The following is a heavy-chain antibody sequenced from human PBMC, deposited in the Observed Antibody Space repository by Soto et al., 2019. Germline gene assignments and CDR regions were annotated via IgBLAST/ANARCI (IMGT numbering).Heavy chain of an antibody. V-gene: IGHV4-59*01. CDR1: GGSITSSY. CDR2: IYDTGISGYTPST. CDR3: ARGEDAFFYYGLDV. Sequence: SETLSLTCTVSGGSITSSYWSWIRRPPGKGLEWIAYIYDTGISGYTPSTSYNPSLKSHVTMSVDTSKSQFSLKLTSVTAADTAVYYCARGEDAFFYYGLDVWGQGITVTVSS. J-gene: IGHJ6*02.